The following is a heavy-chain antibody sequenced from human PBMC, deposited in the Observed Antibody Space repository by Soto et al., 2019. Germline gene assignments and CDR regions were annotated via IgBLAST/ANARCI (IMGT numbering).Heavy chain of an antibody. CDR3: VIVVSNYAS. CDR1: GFTFSDSW. J-gene: IGHJ5*02. Sequence: ESGGGLVQPGGSLRLSCTASGFTFSDSWMTWVRQAPGKWLEWVARIKPDESEKKYAASVKGRFTISRDNANNPIYLQMDCLRGEDTAVYYCVIVVSNYASWGQGTLVTVSS. CDR2: IKPDESEK. V-gene: IGHV3-7*01. D-gene: IGHD4-4*01.